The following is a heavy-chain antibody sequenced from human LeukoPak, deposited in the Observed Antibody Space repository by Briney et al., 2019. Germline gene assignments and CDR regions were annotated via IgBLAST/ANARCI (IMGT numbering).Heavy chain of an antibody. CDR1: GYTFSSYG. CDR2: IVPMVDIQ. J-gene: IGHJ2*01. D-gene: IGHD3-9*01. V-gene: IGHV1-69*04. Sequence: ASVKVSCKASGYTFSSYGISWLRQAPGQGLEWLGRIVPMVDIQQYAQKFQGRVTITADKSTSTAYMELSSLRSEDTAVYYCARESSSVDYDILTGYYWYFDLWGRGTLVTVSS. CDR3: ARESSSVDYDILTGYYWYFDL.